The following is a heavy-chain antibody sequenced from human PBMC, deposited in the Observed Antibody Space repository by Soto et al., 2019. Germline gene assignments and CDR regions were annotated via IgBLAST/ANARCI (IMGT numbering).Heavy chain of an antibody. CDR1: GGSFSGYY. Sequence: QVQLQQWGAGLLKPSETLSLTCAVYGGSFSGYYWSWIRQPPGKGLEWIGEINHSGRTNYNPSLNSRVTISVDTSKNQFSLKLSSVTAADTAVYYCARVGADFWSGYYKGNWFDPWGQGTLVTVSS. CDR2: INHSGRT. D-gene: IGHD3-3*01. V-gene: IGHV4-34*01. CDR3: ARVGADFWSGYYKGNWFDP. J-gene: IGHJ5*02.